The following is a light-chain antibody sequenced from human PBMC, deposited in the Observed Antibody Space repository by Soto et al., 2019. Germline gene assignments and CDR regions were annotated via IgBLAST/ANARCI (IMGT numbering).Light chain of an antibody. CDR1: QSVSSSY. J-gene: IGKJ4*01. V-gene: IGKV3-20*01. CDR3: QQYGSSPLT. CDR2: GAS. Sequence: EIVLPQSPGTLSLSPGERATLSCRDSQSVSSSYLAWYQQKPGQAPRLLIYGASSRATGIPDRFSGSGSGTDFTLTISRLEPEDFAVYYCQQYGSSPLTFGGGTKVDIK.